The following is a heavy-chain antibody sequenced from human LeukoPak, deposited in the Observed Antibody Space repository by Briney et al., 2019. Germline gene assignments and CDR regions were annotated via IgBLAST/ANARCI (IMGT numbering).Heavy chain of an antibody. J-gene: IGHJ5*02. Sequence: AETLSLTCTVSGVSISSSSYYWGWIRQPPGKGLEWIVSIYYSWSTYYNPSLNCRVTTSVDTYRNLFCLKLSPVTAADTAVYCCAGTLGWNWFDPWGQGTLVTVSS. CDR3: AGTLGWNWFDP. CDR2: IYYSWST. D-gene: IGHD3/OR15-3a*01. V-gene: IGHV4-39*01. CDR1: GVSISSSSYY.